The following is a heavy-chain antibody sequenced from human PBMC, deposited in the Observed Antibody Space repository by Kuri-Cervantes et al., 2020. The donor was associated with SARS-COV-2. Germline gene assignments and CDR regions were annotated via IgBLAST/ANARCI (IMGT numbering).Heavy chain of an antibody. V-gene: IGHV4-30-2*01. CDR2: IYHSGST. CDR1: GGSISSSGYY. Sequence: SETLSLTCTVSGGSISSSGYYWSWIRQPPGKGLEWIGYIYHSGSTYYNPSLKSRVTISVDRSKNQFSLKLSSVTAADTAVYYCARVGVATGGFWFDPWGQGTLVTVSS. CDR3: ARVGVATGGFWFDP. D-gene: IGHD5-12*01. J-gene: IGHJ5*02.